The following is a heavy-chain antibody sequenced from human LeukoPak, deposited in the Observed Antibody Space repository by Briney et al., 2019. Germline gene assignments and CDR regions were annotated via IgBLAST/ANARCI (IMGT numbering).Heavy chain of an antibody. D-gene: IGHD3-10*01. Sequence: GGSLRLSCAASGLTLSNSAMRWVRQAPDKGLGWVAVISVDGRDTHYADSVKGRFTISRDNSKNTVYLQMTSLRADDTALYYCARDISGSANYYFDYWGQGTLVTVSS. J-gene: IGHJ4*02. CDR3: ARDISGSANYYFDY. CDR2: ISVDGRDT. V-gene: IGHV3-30*04. CDR1: GLTLSNSA.